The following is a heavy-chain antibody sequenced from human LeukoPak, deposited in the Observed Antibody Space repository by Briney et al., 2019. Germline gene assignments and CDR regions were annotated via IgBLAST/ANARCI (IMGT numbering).Heavy chain of an antibody. CDR2: IGGSDDNA. J-gene: IGHJ4*02. D-gene: IGHD7-27*01. CDR3: AKVNWADTGRY. CDR1: GFSFSNDD. Sequence: GGSLRLSCATSGFSFSNDDLTWVRQAPGKGLEWVSGIGGSDDNAHYADAVRGRFTISKDRPRSTLYLQMNNLRADDTAVYYCAKVNWADTGRYWGQGTLVTVSS. V-gene: IGHV3-23*01.